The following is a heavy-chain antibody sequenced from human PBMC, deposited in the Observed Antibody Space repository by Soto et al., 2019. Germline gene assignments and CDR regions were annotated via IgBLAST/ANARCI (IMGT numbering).Heavy chain of an antibody. Sequence: GGSLRLSCAASGFTFSSYEMNWVRQAPGKGLEWVSYISSSGGTMYHAESVKGRFTISRDNAKNSLYLQMNSLRAEDTAVYYCARGPVIVYSGSPEAAFDIWGQGTMVTVSS. CDR2: ISSSGGTM. J-gene: IGHJ3*02. CDR1: GFTFSSYE. V-gene: IGHV3-48*03. D-gene: IGHD1-26*01. CDR3: ARGPVIVYSGSPEAAFDI.